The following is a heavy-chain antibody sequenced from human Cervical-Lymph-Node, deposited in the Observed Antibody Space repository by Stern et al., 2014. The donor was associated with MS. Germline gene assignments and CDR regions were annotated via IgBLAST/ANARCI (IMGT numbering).Heavy chain of an antibody. CDR2: LYHSGST. CDR1: GGSISSSNW. J-gene: IGHJ4*02. V-gene: IGHV4-4*02. Sequence: MQLVESGPGLVKPSGTLSLTCAVSGGSISSSNWWSWVRQPPRTGLEWIGELYHSGSTTYNRPPRPRVPISLDKPKNQFSLKLNSVTAADTAVYYCARQSAYSSGWYCDYWGQGIQVTVSS. CDR3: ARQSAYSSGWYCDY. D-gene: IGHD6-19*01.